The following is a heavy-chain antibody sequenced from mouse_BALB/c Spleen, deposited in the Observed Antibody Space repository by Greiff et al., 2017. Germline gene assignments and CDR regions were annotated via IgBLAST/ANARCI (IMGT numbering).Heavy chain of an antibody. J-gene: IGHJ2*01. Sequence: VQLQQSGPGLVAPSQSLSITCTVSGFSLTDYGVCWIRQPPGKGLEWLGVIWGGGSTYYNSALKSRLSISKDNSKSQVFLKMNSLQTDDTAMYYCDKHFYYGNSSYYLDYWGQGTTLTVSS. V-gene: IGHV2-6-5*01. CDR2: IWGGGST. D-gene: IGHD2-1*01. CDR3: DKHFYYGNSSYYLDY. CDR1: GFSLTDYG.